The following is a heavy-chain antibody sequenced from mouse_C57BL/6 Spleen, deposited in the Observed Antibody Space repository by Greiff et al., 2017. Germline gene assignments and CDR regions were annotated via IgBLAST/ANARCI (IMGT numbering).Heavy chain of an antibody. CDR3: ARHLYPHWYFDV. V-gene: IGHV5-6*01. D-gene: IGHD2-1*01. J-gene: IGHJ1*03. CDR1: GFTFSSYG. Sequence: EVQLVESGGDLVKPGGSLKLSCAASGFTFSSYGMSWVRQTPDKRLEWVATISSGGSYTYYPDSVKGRFTISRDNAKNTLYLQMSSLKSEDTAMYYCARHLYPHWYFDVWGTGTTVTVSS. CDR2: ISSGGSYT.